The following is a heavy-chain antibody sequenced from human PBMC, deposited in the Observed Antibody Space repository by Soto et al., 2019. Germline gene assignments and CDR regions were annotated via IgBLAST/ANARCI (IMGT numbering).Heavy chain of an antibody. D-gene: IGHD3-22*01. CDR2: IYWDDDK. CDR3: AHASRYYGGKAFDY. V-gene: IGHV2-5*02. J-gene: IGHJ4*02. Sequence: QITLKESGPTLVKPTQTLTLTCTFSGFSLTTHGVAVGWIRQPPGEALEWLALIYWDDDKRYSPSLRDRLTISKDHSKNHVDLTMTQMDPVDTATYYCAHASRYYGGKAFDYWGQGTLVTVSS. CDR1: GFSLTTHGVA.